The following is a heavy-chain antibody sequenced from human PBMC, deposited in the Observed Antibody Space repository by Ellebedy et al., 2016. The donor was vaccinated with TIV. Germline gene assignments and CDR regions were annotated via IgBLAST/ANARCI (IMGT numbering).Heavy chain of an antibody. Sequence: GESLKISCAASGFTFSNYPMNWVRQAPGKGLEWVSTIGSSGSDAYYADSVNGRFTISRDNSKNTRYLQMSSLRAEDTDIYYCVRASLEYYGSGKWGPFDSWGQGTLVTVSS. V-gene: IGHV3-23*01. D-gene: IGHD3-10*01. CDR3: VRASLEYYGSGKWGPFDS. CDR1: GFTFSNYP. CDR2: IGSSGSDA. J-gene: IGHJ4*02.